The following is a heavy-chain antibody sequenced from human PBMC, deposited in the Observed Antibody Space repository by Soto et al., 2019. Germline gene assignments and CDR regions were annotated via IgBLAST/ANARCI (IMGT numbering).Heavy chain of an antibody. CDR2: IDYSGST. Sequence: TAETLSLTCIVSGYSISNSDYYWNWIRQSPGKGLAWIASIDYSGSTYYNPSLKSRVIISADTSKNLFSLKLRSVTAADTALYFCVRDGPYYYGFDVWGKGTTVTVSS. V-gene: IGHV4-30-4*01. J-gene: IGHJ6*04. CDR3: VRDGPYYYGFDV. CDR1: GYSISNSDYY.